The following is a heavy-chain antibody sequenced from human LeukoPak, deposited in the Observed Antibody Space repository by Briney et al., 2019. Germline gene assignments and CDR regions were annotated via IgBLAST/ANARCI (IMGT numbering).Heavy chain of an antibody. CDR3: ARGSPYYYDSSGYHQAYDY. D-gene: IGHD3-22*01. V-gene: IGHV3-21*01. CDR1: GFTFSSYN. CDR2: ISSNSYI. Sequence: GGSLRLSCAASGFTFSSYNMNWVRQAPGKGLEWVSSISSNSYIYYADSVKGRFTISRDNAKNSLYLQMNSLRAEDTAVYYCARGSPYYYDSSGYHQAYDYWGQGTLVTVSS. J-gene: IGHJ4*02.